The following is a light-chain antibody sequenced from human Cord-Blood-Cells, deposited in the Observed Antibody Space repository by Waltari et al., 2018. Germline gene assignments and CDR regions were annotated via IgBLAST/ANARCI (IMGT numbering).Light chain of an antibody. CDR1: TLGDKY. V-gene: IGLV3-1*01. CDR3: QAWDSSVV. J-gene: IGLJ2*01. Sequence: SYELPQPPSVSVSPGQTASILCSGDTLGDKYASWYQQKPGQSPVLVIYQDSKRPSGLPERFSGSNSGNTATLTISGTQAMDEADYYCQAWDSSVVFGGGTKLTVL. CDR2: QDS.